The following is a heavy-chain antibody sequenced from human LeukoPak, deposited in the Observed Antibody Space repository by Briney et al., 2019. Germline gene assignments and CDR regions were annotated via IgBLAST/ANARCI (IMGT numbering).Heavy chain of an antibody. CDR2: IIPIFGTA. CDR3: ARGGEKYQLLYIPHT. CDR1: GGTFSSHA. D-gene: IGHD2-2*01. Sequence: SVKVSCKASGGTFSSHAISWVRQAPGQGLEWMGGIIPIFGTANYAQKFQGRVTITADESTSTAYMELSSLRSEGTAVYYCARGGEKYQLLYIPHTWGQGTLVTVSS. V-gene: IGHV1-69*01. J-gene: IGHJ5*02.